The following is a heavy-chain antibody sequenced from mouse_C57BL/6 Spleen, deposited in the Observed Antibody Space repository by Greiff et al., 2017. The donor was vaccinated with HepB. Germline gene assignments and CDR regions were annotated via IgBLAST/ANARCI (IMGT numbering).Heavy chain of an antibody. Sequence: QVQLQQSGAELMKPGASVKLSCKATGYTFTGYWIEWVKQRPGHGLEWIGEILPGSGSTNYNEKFKGKATFTADTSSNTAYMQLSNLTTEDSAIQYCAREEIITAVVAPFDYWGKGTTLTVSS. CDR3: AREEIITAVVAPFDY. CDR1: GYTFTGYW. CDR2: ILPGSGST. J-gene: IGHJ2*01. D-gene: IGHD1-1*01. V-gene: IGHV1-9*01.